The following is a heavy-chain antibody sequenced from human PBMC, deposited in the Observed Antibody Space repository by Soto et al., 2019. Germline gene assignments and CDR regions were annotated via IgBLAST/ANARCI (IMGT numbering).Heavy chain of an antibody. Sequence: EVQLVASGGGLVQPGGSLRLSCAASGFTFSSYWMHWVRQAPGKGLVWVSRINSDGSSTSYADSVKGRFTISRDNAKNTVYLQMNSLRAEDTAVYYCASPYMYSSGLYFYGMDVWGQGTTVTVSS. CDR3: ASPYMYSSGLYFYGMDV. V-gene: IGHV3-74*01. CDR1: GFTFSSYW. J-gene: IGHJ6*02. CDR2: INSDGSST. D-gene: IGHD6-19*01.